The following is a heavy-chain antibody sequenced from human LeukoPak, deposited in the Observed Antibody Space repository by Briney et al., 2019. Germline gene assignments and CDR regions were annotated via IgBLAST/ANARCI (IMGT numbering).Heavy chain of an antibody. V-gene: IGHV3-48*03. D-gene: IGHD4-17*01. Sequence: GGSLRLSCAASGFTFSSYEMNWVRQAPGKGLGWVSYISSSGSTIYYADSVKGRFTISRDNAKNSLYLQMNSLRAEDTAVYYCARGYGDPTSFDYWGQGTLVTVSS. J-gene: IGHJ4*02. CDR3: ARGYGDPTSFDY. CDR1: GFTFSSYE. CDR2: ISSSGSTI.